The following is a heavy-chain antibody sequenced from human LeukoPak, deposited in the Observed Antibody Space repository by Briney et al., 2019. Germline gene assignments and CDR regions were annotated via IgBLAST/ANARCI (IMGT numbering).Heavy chain of an antibody. CDR1: AFTFSNYA. V-gene: IGHV3-23*01. CDR2: LSGSGGST. J-gene: IGHJ4*02. D-gene: IGHD2-15*01. Sequence: GGSLRLSCAASAFTFSNYAMSWVRQAPGKGLEWVSALSGSGGSTYYADSVKGRFTISRDNSKNTLYLQMNSLRAEDTAVYYCAKGDIVVVAASNDYWGQGTLVTVSS. CDR3: AKGDIVVVAASNDY.